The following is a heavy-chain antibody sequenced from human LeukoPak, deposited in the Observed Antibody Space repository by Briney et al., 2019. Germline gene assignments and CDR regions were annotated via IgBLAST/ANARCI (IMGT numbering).Heavy chain of an antibody. J-gene: IGHJ4*02. D-gene: IGHD4-17*01. CDR3: ARHVYGEYGPGDY. Sequence: PSETLSLTCTVSAGSISTSGFYWSWYRQPPGRGLEWIGSIRNSGNTYYSPSLKSRVTISVDTSKNQFSLKLSSVTAADTAVYYCARHVYGEYGPGDYWGQGILVTVSS. CDR2: IRNSGNT. CDR1: AGSISTSGFY. V-gene: IGHV4-39*01.